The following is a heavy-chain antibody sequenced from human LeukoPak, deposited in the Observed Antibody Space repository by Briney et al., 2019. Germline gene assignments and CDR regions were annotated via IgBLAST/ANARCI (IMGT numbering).Heavy chain of an antibody. CDR1: GYSFTSYW. J-gene: IGHJ4*02. CDR2: IYPGDSDT. CDR3: ATGVSGYSSSWYVGQY. D-gene: IGHD6-13*01. Sequence: GESLKISCKGSGYSFTSYWIGWVRQVPGKGLEWMGIIYPGDSDTRYSPSFQGQVTISADKSISTAYLQWSSLKASDTAMYYCATGVSGYSSSWYVGQYWGQGTLVTVSS. V-gene: IGHV5-51*01.